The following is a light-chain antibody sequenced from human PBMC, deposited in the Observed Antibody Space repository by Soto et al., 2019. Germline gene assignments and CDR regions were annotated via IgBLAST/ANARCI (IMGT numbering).Light chain of an antibody. CDR2: EAS. J-gene: IGKJ1*01. V-gene: IGKV1-5*01. Sequence: DIQMTQSPPTLSASVGDRVTITCRASQSIANWLAWYQHKPGKAPKLLIYEASSLESGVPPRFSGDGSETDFTLTISSLQRDDFGTYYCQQYSRLWSFGQGTKVDI. CDR3: QQYSRLWS. CDR1: QSIANW.